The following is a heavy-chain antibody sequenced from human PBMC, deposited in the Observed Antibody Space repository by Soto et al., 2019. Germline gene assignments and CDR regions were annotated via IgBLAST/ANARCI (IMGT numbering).Heavy chain of an antibody. CDR1: GFTLSDNY. D-gene: IGHD6-6*01. CDR2: TKKRSQSYTI. J-gene: IGHJ4*02. Sequence: EVQLVESGGDLVQPGGSLRLSCAASGFTLSDNYMDWVRQAPGKGLEWVARTKKRSQSYTIEYAASVKGRFTISRDDSKNSLYLQMNSLKSDDTAVYYCTCWIAARCSWGQGTLVTVAS. V-gene: IGHV3-72*01. CDR3: TCWIAARCS.